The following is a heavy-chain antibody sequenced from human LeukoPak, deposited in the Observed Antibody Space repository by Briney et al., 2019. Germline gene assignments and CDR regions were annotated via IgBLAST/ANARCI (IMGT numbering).Heavy chain of an antibody. J-gene: IGHJ4*02. CDR3: TRGGSYDSGTYRLDY. Sequence: GGSLRLSCAASGFTFSSYWMSWVRQAPGKGLEWVANIKQDGSEKYYVDSVKGRFTISRDNAKNSLYLQMNSLRAEDTAVYYCTRGGSYDSGTYRLDYWGQGTLVTVSS. CDR1: GFTFSSYW. V-gene: IGHV3-7*01. D-gene: IGHD3-10*01. CDR2: IKQDGSEK.